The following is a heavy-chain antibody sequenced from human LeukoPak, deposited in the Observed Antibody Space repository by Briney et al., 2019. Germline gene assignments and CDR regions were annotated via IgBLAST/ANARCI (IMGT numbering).Heavy chain of an antibody. Sequence: GRSLRLSCAASGFTFSSYAMHWVRQAPGKGLEWVAVISYDGSSKYYADSVKGRFTISRDNSKNTLYLQMNSLRAEDTAVYYCARDSWGVGYCSGGICYSFDYWGQGTLVTVSS. CDR3: ARDSWGVGYCSGGICYSFDY. D-gene: IGHD2-15*01. CDR2: ISYDGSSK. J-gene: IGHJ4*02. V-gene: IGHV3-30*04. CDR1: GFTFSSYA.